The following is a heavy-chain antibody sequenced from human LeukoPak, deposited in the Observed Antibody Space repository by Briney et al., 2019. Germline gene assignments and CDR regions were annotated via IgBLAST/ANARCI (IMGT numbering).Heavy chain of an antibody. CDR2: IKHDGSER. V-gene: IGHV3-7*04. Sequence: GESLRLSCAASGFTFSIYWMSWVRQAPGRGLEWVAGIKHDGSERYYVDSLKGRFTISRDNAKNSLYLQMNSLRADDTAVYYCAREVREVPHWGQGTLVTVSS. D-gene: IGHD2-2*01. CDR3: AREVREVPH. J-gene: IGHJ4*02. CDR1: GFTFSIYW.